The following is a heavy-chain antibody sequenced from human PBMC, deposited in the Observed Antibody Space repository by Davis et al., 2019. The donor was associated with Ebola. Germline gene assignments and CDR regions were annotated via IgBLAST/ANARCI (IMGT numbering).Heavy chain of an antibody. CDR2: IYYSGST. V-gene: IGHV4-59*01. D-gene: IGHD4-17*01. Sequence: SETLSLTCAVYGGSFSGYYWSWIRQPPGKGLEWIGYIYYSGSTNYNPSLKSRVTISVDTSKNQFSLKLSSVTAADTAVYYCARDDYGDYYGMDVWGKGTTVTVSS. J-gene: IGHJ6*04. CDR3: ARDDYGDYYGMDV. CDR1: GGSFSGYY.